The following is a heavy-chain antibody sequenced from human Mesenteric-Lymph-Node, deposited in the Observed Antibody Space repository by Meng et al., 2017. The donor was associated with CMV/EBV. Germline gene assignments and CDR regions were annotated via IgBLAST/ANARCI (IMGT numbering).Heavy chain of an antibody. CDR3: ATDRFFGDDGSRAYFHDY. J-gene: IGHJ4*02. V-gene: IGHV3-48*03. D-gene: IGHD3-10*01. CDR2: ISSSGSHV. CDR1: GFTFSRND. Sequence: GGSLRLSCADSGFTFSRNDMNWVRQAPGKGLEWVSHISSSGSHVYYADSVKGRFTISRDNAKKSLYLQMNSLRAEDSAVYYCATDRFFGDDGSRAYFHDYWGQGTLVTVSS.